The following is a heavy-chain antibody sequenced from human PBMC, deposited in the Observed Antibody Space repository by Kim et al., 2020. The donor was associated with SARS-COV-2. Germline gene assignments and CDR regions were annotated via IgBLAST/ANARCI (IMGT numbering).Heavy chain of an antibody. J-gene: IGHJ4*02. Sequence: ASVKVSCKASGYSFTSYYMHWVRQAPGQGLEWMGIINPSGDSTSYAQKFQGRVTMTRDMSTSTVYMELSSLKSEDTAVYYCARGPSGSYFDYWGQGTLVTVSS. D-gene: IGHD1-26*01. CDR3: ARGPSGSYFDY. CDR2: INPSGDST. CDR1: GYSFTSYY. V-gene: IGHV1-46*01.